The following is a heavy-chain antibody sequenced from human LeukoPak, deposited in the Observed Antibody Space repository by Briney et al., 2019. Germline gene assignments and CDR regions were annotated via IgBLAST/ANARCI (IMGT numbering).Heavy chain of an antibody. CDR2: INHSGST. V-gene: IGHV4-34*01. D-gene: IGHD2-21*02. Sequence: SETLSLTCAVYGGSFSGYYWSWIRHPPGKGLEWIGEINHSGSTNYNPSLKSRVTISVDTSKNQFSLKLSSVTAADTAVYYCARAGRTTRLLRGSDWFDPWGQGTLVTVSS. CDR1: GGSFSGYY. CDR3: ARAGRTTRLLRGSDWFDP. J-gene: IGHJ5*02.